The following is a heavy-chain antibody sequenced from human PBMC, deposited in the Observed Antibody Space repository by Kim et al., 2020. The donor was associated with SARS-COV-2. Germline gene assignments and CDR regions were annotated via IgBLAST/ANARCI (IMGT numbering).Heavy chain of an antibody. J-gene: IGHJ6*02. D-gene: IGHD6-13*01. V-gene: IGHV3-23*03. CDR1: GFTFSSYA. CDR2: IYSGGSST. Sequence: GGSLRLSCAASGFTFSSYAMSWVRQAPGKGLEWVSDIYSGGSSTYYADSVKGRFTISRDNSKNTLYLQMNSLRAEDTAVYYCAKGLALAAAGNIDNYYYGMAVWGQGTTVTVSS. CDR3: AKGLALAAAGNIDNYYYGMAV.